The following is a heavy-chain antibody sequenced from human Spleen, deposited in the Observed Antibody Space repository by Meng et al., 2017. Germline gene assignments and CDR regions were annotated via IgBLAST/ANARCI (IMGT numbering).Heavy chain of an antibody. Sequence: GESLKISCTASGFTFSNYYMSWIRQAPGKGLEWVSYISSRGSTIYYADSVKGRFTISRDNAKNSLYLQMNSLRAEDTDVYYCVRDQCGPIYVGDHMCYFDYWGQGTLVTVSS. V-gene: IGHV3-11*04. J-gene: IGHJ4*02. CDR2: ISSRGSTI. CDR3: VRDQCGPIYVGDHMCYFDY. CDR1: GFTFSNYY. D-gene: IGHD4-17*01.